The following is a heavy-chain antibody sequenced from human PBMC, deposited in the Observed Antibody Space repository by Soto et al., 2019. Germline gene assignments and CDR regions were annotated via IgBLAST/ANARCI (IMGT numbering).Heavy chain of an antibody. V-gene: IGHV3-53*04. CDR3: ARDGPYYYASRMDV. J-gene: IGHJ6*02. Sequence: EVQLVESGGGLVQPGGSLRLSCVASGIPVSSNYMTWVRQAPGKGLEWVSVLHSSGDTYYANSVKGRFTISRHDSTNTVFLQMNSLTAEDTAVYYCARDGPYYYASRMDVWGQGTTVTVSS. CDR1: GIPVSSNY. D-gene: IGHD3-10*01. CDR2: LHSSGDT.